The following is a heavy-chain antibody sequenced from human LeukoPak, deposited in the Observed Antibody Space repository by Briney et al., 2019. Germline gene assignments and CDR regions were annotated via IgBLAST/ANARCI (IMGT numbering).Heavy chain of an antibody. V-gene: IGHV4-38-2*02. CDR1: GYSISSGYY. Sequence: PSETLSLTCIVSGYSISSGYYWGWIRQPPGKGLEWIGSIYHSGSTFYNPSLKSRVTISVDTSKNQFSLKLSSVTAADTAVYYCARDYRVVPAAIWYYYYYMDVWGKGTTVTVSS. J-gene: IGHJ6*03. CDR2: IYHSGST. D-gene: IGHD2-2*01. CDR3: ARDYRVVPAAIWYYYYYMDV.